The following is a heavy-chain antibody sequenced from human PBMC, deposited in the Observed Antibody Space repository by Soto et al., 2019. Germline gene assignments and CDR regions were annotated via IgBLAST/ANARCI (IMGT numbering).Heavy chain of an antibody. CDR1: GLSVNDNS. Sequence: GGSLRLSCAASGLSVNDNSMSWVRQAPGKGLEWVSVIYGDGRIYYADFVRGRFTVSREKSKNTLFLQMGRLRVDDTAVYYCARTRLYDASGYYYYYYGMDVWGQGTTVTVSS. V-gene: IGHV3-53*01. D-gene: IGHD3-22*01. CDR3: ARTRLYDASGYYYYYYGMDV. CDR2: IYGDGRI. J-gene: IGHJ6*02.